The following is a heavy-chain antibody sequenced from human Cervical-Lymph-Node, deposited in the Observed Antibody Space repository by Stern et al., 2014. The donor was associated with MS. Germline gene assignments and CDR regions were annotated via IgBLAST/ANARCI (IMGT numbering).Heavy chain of an antibody. CDR3: ARGSGTAYDLRGDY. Sequence: VQLVQSGAEARAPGASMKVSCKASGYIFTDYYLPWVRQAPGQGLERLGWINPNSGGTNYAQNFHGRVTMTRDTSISTAYMELRWLGSADTAVYYCARGSGTAYDLRGDYWGQGTLVTVSS. CDR1: GYIFTDYY. V-gene: IGHV1-2*02. D-gene: IGHD3-3*01. CDR2: INPNSGGT. J-gene: IGHJ4*01.